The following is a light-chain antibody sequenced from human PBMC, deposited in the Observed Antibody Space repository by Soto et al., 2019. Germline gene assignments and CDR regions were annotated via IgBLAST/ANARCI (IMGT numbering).Light chain of an antibody. Sequence: EIVLTQSPDTLSLSPGERATLSCRASQSVSSYLAWYQQRPGQAPRLLIYDASNRATGIPARFSGSGSGTDFTLTISSLEPEDFAVYYCQQRSNWPPYTFGQGTKLXI. V-gene: IGKV3-11*01. CDR1: QSVSSY. CDR3: QQRSNWPPYT. CDR2: DAS. J-gene: IGKJ2*01.